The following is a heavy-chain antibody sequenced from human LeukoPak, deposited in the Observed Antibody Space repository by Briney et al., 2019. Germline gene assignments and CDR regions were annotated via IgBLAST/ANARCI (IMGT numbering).Heavy chain of an antibody. CDR2: ISSSSSYI. CDR3: ARGSRPYYYGSGSYYKGDY. J-gene: IGHJ4*02. CDR1: GFTFSSYS. Sequence: GGSLRLSCAASGFTFSSYSMNWVRQAPGKGLEWVSSISSSSSYIYYADSVKGRFTISRDNAKNSLYLQMNSLRAEDTAVYYCARGSRPYYYGSGSYYKGDYWGQGTLVTVSS. D-gene: IGHD3-10*01. V-gene: IGHV3-21*01.